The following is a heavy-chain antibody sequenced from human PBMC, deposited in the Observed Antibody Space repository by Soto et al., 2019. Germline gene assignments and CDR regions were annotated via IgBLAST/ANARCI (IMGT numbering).Heavy chain of an antibody. CDR2: ITGYGDST. V-gene: IGHV3-23*01. CDR1: GFSFRNYA. CDR3: ARDPLFYSSTWYPNWFGP. D-gene: IGHD6-13*01. Sequence: EVQLLESGGGVEQPGGSLRLYCAASGFSFRNYAMSWVRQAPGRGLEWVSGITGYGDSTYYADSVKGRFTISRDNAQNTLYLQMNSLGAADTAVYYCARDPLFYSSTWYPNWFGPWGQGTLVTVSS. J-gene: IGHJ5*02.